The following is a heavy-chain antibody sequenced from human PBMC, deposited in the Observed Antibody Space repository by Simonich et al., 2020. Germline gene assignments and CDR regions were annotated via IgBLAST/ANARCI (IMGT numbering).Heavy chain of an antibody. CDR1: VGSFSGYY. J-gene: IGHJ3*02. CDR3: ARGKGWKNAFDI. V-gene: IGHV4-34*01. D-gene: IGHD1-1*01. Sequence: QVQLQQWGAGLLKPSETLSLTCAVVVGSFSGYYWSWICQPPGKGLEWIGEINHSGSTNYNPSLKSRVTISVDTSKNQFSLKLSSVTAADTAVYYCARGKGWKNAFDIWGQGTMVTVSS. CDR2: INHSGST.